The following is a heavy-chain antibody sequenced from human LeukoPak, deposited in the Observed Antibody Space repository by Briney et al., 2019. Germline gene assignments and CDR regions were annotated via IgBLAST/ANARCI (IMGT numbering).Heavy chain of an antibody. CDR1: GFTFSNYA. J-gene: IGHJ4*02. CDR3: AKYSGYSGYGYYFDY. Sequence: GGSLRLSCAPSGFTFSNYAMSWVRQAPGKGLEWVSGLSGNGGSTYYADSVKGRFTISRDNSKNTLYLQMDSLKAEDTALYYCAKYSGYSGYGYYFDYWGQGTLVTVSS. D-gene: IGHD5-12*01. CDR2: LSGNGGST. V-gene: IGHV3-23*01.